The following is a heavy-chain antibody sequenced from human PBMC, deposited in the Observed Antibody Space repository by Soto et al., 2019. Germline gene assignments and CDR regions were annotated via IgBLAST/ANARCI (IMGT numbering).Heavy chain of an antibody. D-gene: IGHD6-19*01. CDR1: GFTSSSYA. CDR2: ISYDGSNK. CDR3: ARDRVPPSASGEWLAWSYYYYGMDV. Sequence: GGSLRLSCAASGFTSSSYAMHWVRQAPGKGLEWVAVISYDGSNKYYACSVKGRFTISRDNSKNTLYLQMNSLRAEDTAVYYCARDRVPPSASGEWLAWSYYYYGMDVWGQGTTVSVSS. J-gene: IGHJ6*02. V-gene: IGHV3-30-3*01.